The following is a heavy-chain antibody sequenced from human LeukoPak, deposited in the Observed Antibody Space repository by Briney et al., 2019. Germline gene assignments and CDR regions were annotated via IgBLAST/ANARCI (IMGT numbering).Heavy chain of an antibody. D-gene: IGHD6-19*01. J-gene: IGHJ3*02. Sequence: GGSLRLSCAASGFIFSSYWMHWVRHAPGKVLAWVSRINSDGNRTNYADFVKGRFTISRDSAKNTLYVQINSLRAEDTAVYYCARESSDWFSDAFDIWGQGTMVTVSS. CDR2: INSDGNRT. CDR3: ARESSDWFSDAFDI. V-gene: IGHV3-74*01. CDR1: GFIFSSYW.